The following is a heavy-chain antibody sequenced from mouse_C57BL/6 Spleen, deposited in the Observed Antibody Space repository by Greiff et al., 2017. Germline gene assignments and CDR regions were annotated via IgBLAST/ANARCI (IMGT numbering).Heavy chain of an antibody. D-gene: IGHD1-1*01. CDR2: INPSSGYT. CDR1: GYTFTSYT. V-gene: IGHV1-4*01. CDR3: ANYYGSSYDDAMDY. Sequence: QVQLKQSGAELARPGASVKMSCKASGYTFTSYTMHWVTQRPGQGLEWIGYINPSSGYTKYNQKFKDKATLTADKSSSTAYMQLSSLTSEDSAVYYCANYYGSSYDDAMDYWGQGTSVTVSS. J-gene: IGHJ4*01.